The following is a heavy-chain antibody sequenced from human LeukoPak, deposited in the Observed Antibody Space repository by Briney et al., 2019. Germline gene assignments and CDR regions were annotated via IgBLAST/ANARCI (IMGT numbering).Heavy chain of an antibody. CDR2: ISSSSSYI. CDR3: AKDGAYYGSGSYSGY. J-gene: IGHJ4*02. V-gene: IGHV3-21*04. Sequence: GGSLRLSCAASGFTFSSYSMNWVRQAPGKGLEWVSSISSSSSYIYYADSVKGRFTISRDNAKNSLYLQMNSLRAEDTAVYYCAKDGAYYGSGSYSGYWGQGTLVTVSS. D-gene: IGHD3-10*01. CDR1: GFTFSSYS.